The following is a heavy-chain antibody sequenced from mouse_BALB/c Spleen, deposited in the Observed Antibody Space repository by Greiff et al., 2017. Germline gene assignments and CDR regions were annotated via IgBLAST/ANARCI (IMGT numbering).Heavy chain of an antibody. Sequence: QVQLKQSGPEVVRPGVSVKISCKGSGYTFTDYAMHWVKQSHAKSLEWIGVISTYYGDASYNQKFKGKATMTVDKSSSTAYMELARLTSEDSAIYYCARSTMITTRAMDYWGQGTSVTVSS. V-gene: IGHV1-67*01. D-gene: IGHD2-4*01. CDR1: GYTFTDYA. CDR3: ARSTMITTRAMDY. J-gene: IGHJ4*01. CDR2: ISTYYGDA.